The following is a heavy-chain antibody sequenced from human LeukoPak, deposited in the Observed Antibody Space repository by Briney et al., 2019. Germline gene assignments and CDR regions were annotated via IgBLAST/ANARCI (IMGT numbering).Heavy chain of an antibody. CDR1: GFIFSRDW. CDR2: IKGDGSKK. D-gene: IGHD3-22*01. J-gene: IGHJ3*02. Sequence: GGSLRLSCATSGFIFSRDWMTWVRQAPGKGPEWVANIKGDGSKKNLVDSVKGRFTISRDNAKNSLYLEMSSLRAEDTAVYYCARDSNPGDSSGYYDAFDIWDQGTKVTVSS. CDR3: ARDSNPGDSSGYYDAFDI. V-gene: IGHV3-7*03.